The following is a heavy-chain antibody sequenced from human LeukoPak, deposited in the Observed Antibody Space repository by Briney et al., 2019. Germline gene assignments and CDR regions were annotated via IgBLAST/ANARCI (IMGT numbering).Heavy chain of an antibody. J-gene: IGHJ4*02. V-gene: IGHV3-23*01. CDR3: VRESIGFDY. D-gene: IGHD2-15*01. CDR1: GFTFSAYV. Sequence: PGGSLRLSCAASGFTFSAYVLNWVRQAPGKGLEWVSSLSGSGDTRYYADSVKGRFTVSRDNSKNTLYLQMNSLRAEDTAVYYCVRESIGFDYWGQGTLVTVSS. CDR2: LSGSGDTR.